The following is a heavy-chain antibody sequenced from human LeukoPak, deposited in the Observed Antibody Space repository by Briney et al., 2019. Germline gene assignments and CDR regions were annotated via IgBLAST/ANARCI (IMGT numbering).Heavy chain of an antibody. Sequence: SETLSLTCTVSGGSTSTSAFYWGWIRQPPGKGLEWIGSIYDSGNEFYNPSLKSRVTISADTSKNQFSLKLNSVTAADTAMYYCARQISDYYYYYMDVWGGGITVTVSS. D-gene: IGHD2/OR15-2a*01. V-gene: IGHV4-39*01. CDR2: IYDSGNE. J-gene: IGHJ6*03. CDR1: GGSTSTSAFY. CDR3: ARQISDYYYYYMDV.